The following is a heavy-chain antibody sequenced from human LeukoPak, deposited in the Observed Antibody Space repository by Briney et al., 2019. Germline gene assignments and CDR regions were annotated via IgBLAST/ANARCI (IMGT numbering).Heavy chain of an antibody. V-gene: IGHV3-9*01. CDR1: GFTFDDYA. CDR2: ISWNSGSI. CDR3: AKADRSSLRAPGWI. Sequence: PGGSLRLSCVASGFTFDDYAMHWVRHAPGKGLEWVSGISWNSGSIAYADSVKGRFTISRDNAKNSLYLQMNSLRAEDTALYYCAKADRSSLRAPGWIWGQGTLVTVSS. D-gene: IGHD3-16*02. J-gene: IGHJ4*02.